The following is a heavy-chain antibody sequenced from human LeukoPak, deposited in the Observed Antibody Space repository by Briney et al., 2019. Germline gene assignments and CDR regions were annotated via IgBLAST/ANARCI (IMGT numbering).Heavy chain of an antibody. Sequence: SETLSLTCTVSGGSISSSSYYWGWIRQPPGKGLEWIGSIYYSGSTYYTPSLKSRVTISVDTSKNQFSLKLTPVTAADTAVYYCARAGGIPASFDYWGQGTLVTVSS. CDR1: GGSISSSSYY. V-gene: IGHV4-39*07. D-gene: IGHD6-25*01. J-gene: IGHJ4*02. CDR3: ARAGGIPASFDY. CDR2: IYYSGST.